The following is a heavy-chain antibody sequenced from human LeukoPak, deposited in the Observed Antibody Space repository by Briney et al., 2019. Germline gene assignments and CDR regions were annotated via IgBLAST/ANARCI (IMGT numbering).Heavy chain of an antibody. D-gene: IGHD2-21*02. CDR2: IDGRSISM. J-gene: IGHJ3*01. CDR1: GFTFNSHP. V-gene: IGHV3-48*04. Sequence: GGSLRLSCAASGFTFNSHPMIWVRQAPGKGLESVTYIDGRSISMLYADSVEGRFTVSRDNPKNSLYLQMNSLRIEDTAVYYCARVVPGVTGYDVWGQGTMVTVSS. CDR3: ARVVPGVTGYDV.